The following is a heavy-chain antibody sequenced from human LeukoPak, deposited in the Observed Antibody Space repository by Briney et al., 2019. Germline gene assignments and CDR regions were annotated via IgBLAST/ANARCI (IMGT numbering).Heavy chain of an antibody. J-gene: IGHJ3*02. CDR2: ISAYNGNT. CDR1: GYTFTSYG. D-gene: IGHD3-9*01. Sequence: ASVKVSCKASGYTFTSYGISWVRQAPGQGLEWMGWISAYNGNTNYAQKLQGRVTMTTDTSSTTAYMELRSLRSDDTAVYYCAREANILTGYNDAFDIWGQGTMVTVSS. CDR3: AREANILTGYNDAFDI. V-gene: IGHV1-18*01.